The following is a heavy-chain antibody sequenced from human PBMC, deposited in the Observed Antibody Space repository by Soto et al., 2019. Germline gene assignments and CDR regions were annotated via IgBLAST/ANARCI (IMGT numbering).Heavy chain of an antibody. CDR2: IIAYNGKA. J-gene: IGHJ6*02. Sequence: ASVKVSCKASGYTFTSYGISWVRQAPGQGLEWMGWIIAYNGKANYAQKLQGRVTMTTDKSTSTAYMELSSLRSEDTAVYYCARCSYYDILTGPYYYGMDVWGQGTTVTVSS. D-gene: IGHD3-9*01. CDR1: GYTFTSYG. CDR3: ARCSYYDILTGPYYYGMDV. V-gene: IGHV1-18*01.